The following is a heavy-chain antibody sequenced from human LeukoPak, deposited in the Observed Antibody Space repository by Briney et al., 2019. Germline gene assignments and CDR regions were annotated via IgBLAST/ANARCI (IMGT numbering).Heavy chain of an antibody. Sequence: SETLSLTCTVSGGSISSYYWSWIRQPPGKGLEWIGYIYYSGSTNYNPSLKSRVTISVDTSKNQFSLKLSSVTAADTAVYYCARGHGDYYDSSGNFDYWGQGTLVTVSS. CDR1: GGSISSYY. CDR3: ARGHGDYYDSSGNFDY. CDR2: IYYSGST. D-gene: IGHD3-22*01. V-gene: IGHV4-59*01. J-gene: IGHJ4*02.